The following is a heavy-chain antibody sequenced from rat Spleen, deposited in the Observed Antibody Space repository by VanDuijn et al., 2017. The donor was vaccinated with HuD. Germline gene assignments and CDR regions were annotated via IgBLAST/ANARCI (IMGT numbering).Heavy chain of an antibody. Sequence: QVQLKESGPGLVQPSQTLSLTCTVSGFSLTSNSVSWVRQPPGKGLEWMGIIWGNGNANYNSALKSRLSISRDTSKSQVFLKMNNLQTDDTAIYYCVREEAGVDYWGQGVMVTVSS. V-gene: IGHV2-13*01. J-gene: IGHJ2*01. D-gene: IGHD1-11*01. CDR3: VREEAGVDY. CDR2: IWGNGNA. CDR1: GFSLTSNS.